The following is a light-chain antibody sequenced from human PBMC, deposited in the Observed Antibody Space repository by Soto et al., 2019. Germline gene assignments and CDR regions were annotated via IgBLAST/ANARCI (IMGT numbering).Light chain of an antibody. Sequence: QSVLTQPPSVCGAPGQRVTISCTWSSSNIGAGSGVHWYQQLPGTAPKLLIYNDNKRPSGVPDRFSGSKSGTSASLAITGLQAEDEADYYCQSYDSSLSGYVFGTGTKVTV. CDR2: NDN. CDR3: QSYDSSLSGYV. CDR1: SSNIGAGSG. V-gene: IGLV1-40*01. J-gene: IGLJ1*01.